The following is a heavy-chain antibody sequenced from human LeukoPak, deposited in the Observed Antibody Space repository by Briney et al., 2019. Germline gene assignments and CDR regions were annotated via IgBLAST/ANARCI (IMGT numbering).Heavy chain of an antibody. J-gene: IGHJ4*02. Sequence: GGSLRLSCAASGFTFSTYSMNWVRQAPGKGLEWVSSIGGSSSSIYYADSVKGRFTISRDNAKNSLYLQMNSLRAEDTAVYYCARDPVYYDSSGFDYWGQGTLVTVSS. CDR1: GFTFSTYS. CDR3: ARDPVYYDSSGFDY. CDR2: IGGSSSSI. V-gene: IGHV3-21*01. D-gene: IGHD3-22*01.